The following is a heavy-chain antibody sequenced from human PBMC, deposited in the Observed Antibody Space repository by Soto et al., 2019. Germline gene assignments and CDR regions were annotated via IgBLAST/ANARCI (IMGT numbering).Heavy chain of an antibody. Sequence: VQVVESGGGLVKPGGSLRLSCTVSGLTFSDAWRNWVGQAPGKGLEWVGRIKSKAGSATPDYAAPVKGRLTISGDDSQGRLYLQMNSLQTEDTAVYYCIWESKFYSAWRWGQGTLVTVST. V-gene: IGHV3-15*07. CDR2: IKSKAGSATP. CDR1: GLTFSDAW. D-gene: IGHD1-26*01. J-gene: IGHJ4*02. CDR3: IWESKFYSAWR.